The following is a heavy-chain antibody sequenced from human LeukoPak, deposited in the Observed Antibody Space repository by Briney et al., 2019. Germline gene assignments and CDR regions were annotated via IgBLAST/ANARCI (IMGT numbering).Heavy chain of an antibody. V-gene: IGHV3-11*04. Sequence: SLRLSCAASGFTFSDYYMSWIRQAPGKGLEWVSYISSSGSTIYYADSVKGRFTISRDNAKNSLYLQMNSLRAEDTAVYYCARSYSSSSTFDYWGQGTLVTVSS. D-gene: IGHD6-6*01. CDR2: ISSSGSTI. CDR1: GFTFSDYY. J-gene: IGHJ4*02. CDR3: ARSYSSSSTFDY.